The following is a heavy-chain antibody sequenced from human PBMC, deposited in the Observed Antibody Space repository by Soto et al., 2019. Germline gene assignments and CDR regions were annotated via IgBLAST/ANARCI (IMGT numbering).Heavy chain of an antibody. Sequence: QLQLQESGPGLVKPSETLSLTCTVSGGSISSNNYYWVWIRQPPGKGLEWIASIYYSGSTYYSPSLKSRVTIFVDTSKNHFSLRLSSVTAADTAVYYCARRNGYCIGNNCYTHLDYWGQGTLVTVSS. V-gene: IGHV4-39*02. CDR1: GGSISSNNYY. CDR2: IYYSGST. CDR3: ARRNGYCIGNNCYTHLDY. J-gene: IGHJ4*02. D-gene: IGHD2-15*01.